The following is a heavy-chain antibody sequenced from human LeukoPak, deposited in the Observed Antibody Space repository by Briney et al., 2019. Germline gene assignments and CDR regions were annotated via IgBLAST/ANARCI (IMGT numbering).Heavy chain of an antibody. Sequence: GGSLRLSCADSGFTFNSYWMHWVRQAPGKGLAWVSHITTDGSGTSYADSVKGRFTISRDNAKKTLYLQMNSLRAEDTAVYYCARDIGDEFDYWGQGTLVTVSS. CDR2: ITTDGSGT. V-gene: IGHV3-74*01. CDR3: ARDIGDEFDY. D-gene: IGHD4-17*01. J-gene: IGHJ4*02. CDR1: GFTFNSYW.